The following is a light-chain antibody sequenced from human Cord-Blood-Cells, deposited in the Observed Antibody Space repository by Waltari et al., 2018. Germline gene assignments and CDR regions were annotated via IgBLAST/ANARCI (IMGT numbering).Light chain of an antibody. J-gene: IGLJ2*01. CDR3: SSYTSSSTVV. CDR2: DVS. CDR1: SSDVGGYTY. V-gene: IGLV2-14*01. Sequence: QSALTQPASVSGSPGQSITIPCTGTSSDVGGYTYVSWYQQPPGKAPKLMIYDVSNRPSGVSNRFSGSKSGNTASLTISGLQAEDEADYYCSSYTSSSTVVFGGGTKLTVL.